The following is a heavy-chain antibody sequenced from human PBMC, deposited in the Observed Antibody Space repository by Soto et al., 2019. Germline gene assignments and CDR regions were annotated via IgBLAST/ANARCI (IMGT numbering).Heavy chain of an antibody. CDR2: ISGSGGST. J-gene: IGHJ4*02. V-gene: IGHV3-23*01. D-gene: IGHD3-16*01. CDR3: AKDPRGPYY. CDR1: GFSISTYG. Sequence: EVQLLESGGGLVQPGGSLRLSCAASGFSISTYGMSWVRQAPGEGLEWVSGISGSGGSTYYADSVKGRFTISRDTSKNTRYLQMNSLRAEDTAVYYCAKDPRGPYYWGLGTLVTVSS.